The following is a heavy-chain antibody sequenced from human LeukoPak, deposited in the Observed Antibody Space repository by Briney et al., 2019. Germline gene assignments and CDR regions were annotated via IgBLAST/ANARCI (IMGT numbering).Heavy chain of an antibody. J-gene: IGHJ4*02. Sequence: SETLSLTCTVSGGSINSYCWSWIRQSPGKGLEWIGYIYYSGSTNYNPSLKSRVTISVDTSKNEFSLKLSSVTAADTAVYYCARGKYHFDYWGQGTLVTVSS. V-gene: IGHV4-59*01. CDR2: IYYSGST. CDR1: GGSINSYC. D-gene: IGHD2-2*01. CDR3: ARGKYHFDY.